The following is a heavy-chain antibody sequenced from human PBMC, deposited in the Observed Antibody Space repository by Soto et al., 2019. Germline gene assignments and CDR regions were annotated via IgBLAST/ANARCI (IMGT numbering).Heavy chain of an antibody. CDR1: GYSFTSYW. V-gene: IGHV5-51*01. J-gene: IGHJ4*02. CDR2: IYPGDSDT. CDR3: ARLAGYCSGGSCYYFDS. Sequence: GESLKISCKGSGYSFTSYWIGWVRQMPGKGLEWMGIIYPGDSDTRYSPSFQGQVTISADKSISTAYLQWSSLKVSDTAMYYCARLAGYCSGGSCYYFDSWGQGTLVTVSS. D-gene: IGHD2-15*01.